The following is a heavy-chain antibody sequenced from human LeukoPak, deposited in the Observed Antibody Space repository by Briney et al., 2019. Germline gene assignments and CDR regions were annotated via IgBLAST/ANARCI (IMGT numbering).Heavy chain of an antibody. J-gene: IGHJ4*02. V-gene: IGHV4-34*01. D-gene: IGHD3-22*01. CDR1: GGSFSGYY. CDR2: INHSGST. CDR3: ASEDYYDSSGYYSIVDY. Sequence: SETLSLTCAVYGGSFSGYYWSWIRQPPGKGLGWIGEINHSGSTSYNPSLKSRVTISVDTSKNQFSLKLSSVTAADTAVYYCASEDYYDSSGYYSIVDYWGQGTLVTVSS.